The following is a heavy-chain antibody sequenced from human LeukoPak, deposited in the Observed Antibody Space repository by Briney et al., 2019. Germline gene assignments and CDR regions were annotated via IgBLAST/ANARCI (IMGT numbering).Heavy chain of an antibody. CDR1: GFTFSSYA. CDR2: ISGSGGST. J-gene: IGHJ4*02. D-gene: IGHD3-3*01. V-gene: IGHV3-23*01. CDR3: AKVLAAFWSGYDY. Sequence: GGSLRLSCAASGFTFSSYAMSWVRQAPGKGLEWVSAISGSGGSTYYADSVKGRFTIFRDNSKNTLYLQMNSLRAEDTAVYYCAKVLAAFWSGYDYWGQGTLVTVSS.